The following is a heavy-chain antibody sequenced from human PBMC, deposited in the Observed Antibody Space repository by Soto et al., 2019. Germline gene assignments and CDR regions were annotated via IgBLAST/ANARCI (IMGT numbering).Heavy chain of an antibody. J-gene: IGHJ5*02. CDR1: GGSVRTGSYH. CDR3: ARIGWGGVS. D-gene: IGHD7-27*01. Sequence: QVQLQESGPGRVKPSETLSLTCSVSGGSVRTGSYHWSWIRQPPGKGLEWIGFIPNNGSPDYNPSLKSRVVVSIDRSKNQFSLKVNSVTAADTAVYVCARIGWGGVSWGQGTLVTVSS. V-gene: IGHV4-61*01. CDR2: IPNNGSP.